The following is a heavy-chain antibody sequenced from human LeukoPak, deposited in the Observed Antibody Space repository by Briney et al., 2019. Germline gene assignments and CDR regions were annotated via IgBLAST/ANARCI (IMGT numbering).Heavy chain of an antibody. J-gene: IGHJ4*02. CDR3: VRDNDYVPAY. D-gene: IGHD4-17*01. V-gene: IGHV1-18*01. Sequence: ASVRVSCKASGYTFTSYGISWVRQAPGQGLEWMAWISTSNGNTNFAQKFQGRVTMTTDTSTSTAYMELRSLRSDDTAAYCCVRDNDYVPAYWGQGTLVTVSS. CDR1: GYTFTSYG. CDR2: ISTSNGNT.